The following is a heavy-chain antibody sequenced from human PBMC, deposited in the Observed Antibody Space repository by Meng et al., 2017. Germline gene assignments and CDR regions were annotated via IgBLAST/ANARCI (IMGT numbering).Heavy chain of an antibody. CDR3: ARDGATTVTTGWFDP. Sequence: QVRLQEACPGRVGPSETSSLNCTVAGGYVSSGRYYWSWIRQPSGKGLEWIGYIYYSGSTNDNPSLKSRGTISVDTSKNQFSLKLSSVTAADTAVYYCARDGATTVTTGWFDPWGQGTLVTVSS. CDR1: GGYVSSGRYY. CDR2: IYYSGST. V-gene: IGHV4-61*01. J-gene: IGHJ5*02. D-gene: IGHD4-17*01.